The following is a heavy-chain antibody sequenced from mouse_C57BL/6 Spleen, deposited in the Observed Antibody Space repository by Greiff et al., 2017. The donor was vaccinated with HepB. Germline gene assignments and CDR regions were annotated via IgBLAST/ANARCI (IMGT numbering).Heavy chain of an antibody. CDR3: ARDDENFDY. Sequence: EVQGVESGGGLVKPGGSLKLSCAASGFTFSSYAMSWVRQTPEKRLEWVATISYGGSYTYYPDNVKGRFTISRDNAKNNLYLQMSHLKSEDTAMYYCARDDENFDYWGQGTTLTVSS. V-gene: IGHV5-4*01. CDR2: ISYGGSYT. CDR1: GFTFSSYA. J-gene: IGHJ2*01.